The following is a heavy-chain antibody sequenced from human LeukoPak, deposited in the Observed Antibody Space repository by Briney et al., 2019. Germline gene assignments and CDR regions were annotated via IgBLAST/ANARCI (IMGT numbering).Heavy chain of an antibody. Sequence: GESLKISCKASGYSFTTYWIGWVRQMPGKGLEWMGIIDPSDSDTRYTPSFQGQVTISADKSLTTAYLQWNSLKASDTALYYCTRQTAMGRSGDYWGQGTLVTVSS. V-gene: IGHV5-51*01. CDR2: IDPSDSDT. J-gene: IGHJ4*02. CDR1: GYSFTTYW. D-gene: IGHD5-18*01. CDR3: TRQTAMGRSGDY.